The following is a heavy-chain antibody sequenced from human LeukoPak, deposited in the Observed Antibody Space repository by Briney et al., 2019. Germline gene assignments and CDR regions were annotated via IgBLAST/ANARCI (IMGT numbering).Heavy chain of an antibody. CDR3: AKRGCSGTSCYAGYYYMDV. D-gene: IGHD2-2*01. Sequence: PGGSLRLSCAASGFTFSNYAMSWVRQAPGKGLEWVSSISGSGGGTYYADSVKGRFIISRDNSKNTLYLQMNSLRAEDTAVYYCAKRGCSGTSCYAGYYYMDVWGKGTTVTISS. CDR2: ISGSGGGT. CDR1: GFTFSNYA. J-gene: IGHJ6*03. V-gene: IGHV3-23*01.